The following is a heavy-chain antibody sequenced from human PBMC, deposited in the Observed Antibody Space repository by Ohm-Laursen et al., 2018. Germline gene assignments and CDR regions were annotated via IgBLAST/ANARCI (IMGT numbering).Heavy chain of an antibody. Sequence: TQTLTLTSTVSGFSLNNTRVGVSWIRQPPGKALEWLAHIFSPDEKSYRTSLRSRLTVSKDTSKSQVVLTMTNMDPVDTTTYYCARIRWQWLPYFDYWGQGTLVTVSS. CDR1: GFSLNNTRVG. CDR3: ARIRWQWLPYFDY. D-gene: IGHD6-19*01. V-gene: IGHV2-26*01. CDR2: IFSPDEK. J-gene: IGHJ4*02.